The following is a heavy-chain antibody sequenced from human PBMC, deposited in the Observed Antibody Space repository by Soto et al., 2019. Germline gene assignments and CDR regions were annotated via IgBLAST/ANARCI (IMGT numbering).Heavy chain of an antibody. CDR2: ISYDGSNT. V-gene: IGHV3-30*18. CDR3: AKEGGPSGSYYISSSYYFDY. J-gene: IGHJ4*02. D-gene: IGHD1-26*01. Sequence: GGSLRLSCAASGFTFSSYGMHWVRQAPGKGLEWVAIISYDGSNTYYADSVKGRFTISRDNSKNTLYLQMNSLRAEDTSVYYCAKEGGPSGSYYISSSYYFDYWGQGTLVTVSS. CDR1: GFTFSSYG.